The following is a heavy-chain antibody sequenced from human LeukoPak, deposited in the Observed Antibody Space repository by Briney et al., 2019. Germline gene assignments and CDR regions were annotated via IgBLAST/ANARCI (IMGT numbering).Heavy chain of an antibody. CDR2: ISSSSSYI. CDR3: ARDPIPGYYDSSGYFNYWYFDL. D-gene: IGHD3-22*01. V-gene: IGHV3-21*01. J-gene: IGHJ2*01. Sequence: GGSLRLSCAASGFTFSSYSMNWVRQAPGKGLEWVSSISSSSSYIYYADSVKGRFTISRDNAKNSLYLQMNSLRDEDTAVYYCARDPIPGYYDSSGYFNYWYFDLWGRGTLVTVSS. CDR1: GFTFSSYS.